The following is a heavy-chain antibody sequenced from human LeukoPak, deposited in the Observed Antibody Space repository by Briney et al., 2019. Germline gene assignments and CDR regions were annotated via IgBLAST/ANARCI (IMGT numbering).Heavy chain of an antibody. Sequence: GESLKISCKGSGYSFTSYWIGWVRQMPGKGLEWMGIIYPGDSDTRYSPSFQGQVTISADKSINTAYLQWSSLKASDTAMYYCARHKGNYYGSGSYFYYYYGMDIWGQGTTVTVSS. CDR1: GYSFTSYW. V-gene: IGHV5-51*01. CDR3: ARHKGNYYGSGSYFYYYYGMDI. J-gene: IGHJ6*02. D-gene: IGHD3-10*01. CDR2: IYPGDSDT.